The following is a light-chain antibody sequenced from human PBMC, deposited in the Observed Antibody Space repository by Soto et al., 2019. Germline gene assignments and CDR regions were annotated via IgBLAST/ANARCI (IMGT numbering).Light chain of an antibody. CDR3: QKYNSAPLT. J-gene: IGKJ4*01. Sequence: DIQMTQSPSSLSASLGDRGTITHRASQGIGVYLAWFQQKPGNVPRLLIYAASTLQSGVPSRFSGSGSGTDFTLTISSLQPEDVATYYCQKYNSAPLTFGGGTKVEIK. V-gene: IGKV1-27*01. CDR2: AAS. CDR1: QGIGVY.